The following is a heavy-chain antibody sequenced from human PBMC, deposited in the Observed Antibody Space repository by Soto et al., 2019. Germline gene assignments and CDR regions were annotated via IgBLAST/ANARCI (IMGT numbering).Heavy chain of an antibody. CDR3: ARVVGYDSSGYYVKVLNYFDY. CDR2: ISAYNGNT. J-gene: IGHJ4*02. D-gene: IGHD3-22*01. V-gene: IGHV1-18*04. CDR1: GYTFTSYG. Sequence: PRPSVKVSCKASGYTFTSYGISWVRQAPGQGLEWMGWISAYNGNTNYAQKLQGRVTMTTDTSTSTAYMELRSLRSDDTAVYYCARVVGYDSSGYYVKVLNYFDYWGQGTLVTVSS.